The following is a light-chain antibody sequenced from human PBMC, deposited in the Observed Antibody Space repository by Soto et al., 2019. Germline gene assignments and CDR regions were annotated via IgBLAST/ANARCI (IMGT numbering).Light chain of an antibody. V-gene: IGLV1-44*01. J-gene: IGLJ2*01. CDR1: SSNIGTNS. CDR2: NSN. Sequence: QSVLTQPPSTSGTPGQRVTISCSGSSSNIGTNSVNWYQQLPGTAPKLLIYNSNQRPSGVPDRLSGSKSGTSASLAISGLQSEDEADYYCATWDDSLNGPVFGGGTKLTVL. CDR3: ATWDDSLNGPV.